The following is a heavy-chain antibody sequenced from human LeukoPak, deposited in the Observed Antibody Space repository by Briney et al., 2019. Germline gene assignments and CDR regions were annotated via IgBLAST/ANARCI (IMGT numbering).Heavy chain of an antibody. CDR2: IDPSDSYT. V-gene: IGHV5-10-1*01. D-gene: IGHD6-13*01. Sequence: GASLKVSCKGSGSSFTSYWISWVRQMPGKGLEWMGRIDPSDSYTNYSPSFQGHVTISADKSISTAYLQWSSLKASDTAMYYCARIHAAGNFDYWGQGTLVTVSS. CDR1: GSSFTSYW. J-gene: IGHJ4*02. CDR3: ARIHAAGNFDY.